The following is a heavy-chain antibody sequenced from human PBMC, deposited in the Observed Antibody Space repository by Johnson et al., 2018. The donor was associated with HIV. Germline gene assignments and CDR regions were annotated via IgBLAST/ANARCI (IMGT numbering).Heavy chain of an antibody. Sequence: QVQLVESGGGLIQPGGSLRLSCAASGFTVSSNYMSWVRQAPGKGLEWVSYISSSGNTIYYADSVKGRVTISRDNAKKSLYLQMNSLRAEDTAVYYCARAINDAFDIWGQGTMVTVSP. CDR1: GFTVSSNY. CDR2: ISSSGNTI. V-gene: IGHV3-11*04. CDR3: ARAINDAFDI. J-gene: IGHJ3*02.